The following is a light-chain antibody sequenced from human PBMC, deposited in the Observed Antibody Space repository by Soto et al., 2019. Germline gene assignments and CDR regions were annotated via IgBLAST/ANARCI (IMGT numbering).Light chain of an antibody. J-gene: IGLJ2*01. CDR1: SSNIGRNS. V-gene: IGLV1-47*02. CDR2: SNH. Sequence: HSVLTQPPSASGTPGQRVTIFCSGSSSNIGRNSVYWYQQLPGTAPKLLIYSNHQRPSGVPDRFSGSKSGTSASLAISGLRSEDEANYYCAAWDDSPSGVVFGGGTKLTVL. CDR3: AAWDDSPSGVV.